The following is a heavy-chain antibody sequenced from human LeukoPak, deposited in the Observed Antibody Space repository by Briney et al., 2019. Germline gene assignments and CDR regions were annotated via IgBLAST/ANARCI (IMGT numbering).Heavy chain of an antibody. J-gene: IGHJ4*02. D-gene: IGHD4-23*01. CDR1: GASFESHY. Sequence: SETLSLTCNVSGASFESHYWTWIRQTPDKRLEWIGYYFDTGSTDYNPSLKSRVTMSVDRSKNQFFLSLKSVTAAGTAVYYCVRTGWELLTTWGPGTPVTVSS. CDR3: VRTGWELLTT. CDR2: YFDTGST. V-gene: IGHV4-59*11.